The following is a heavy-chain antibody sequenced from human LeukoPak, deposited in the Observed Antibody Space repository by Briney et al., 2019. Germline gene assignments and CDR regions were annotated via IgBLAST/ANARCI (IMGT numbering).Heavy chain of an antibody. J-gene: IGHJ6*02. CDR1: GFTFSSYW. Sequence: GGSLRLSCAASGFTFSSYWMHWVRQAPGKGLVWVSRINTDGRSASYADSVKGRFTISRDNSKNTLYLQMDSLRSEDTAVYYCTREVLVRGVRYHGMDVWGQGTTVTVSS. CDR3: TREVLVRGVRYHGMDV. D-gene: IGHD3-10*01. CDR2: INTDGRSA. V-gene: IGHV3-74*01.